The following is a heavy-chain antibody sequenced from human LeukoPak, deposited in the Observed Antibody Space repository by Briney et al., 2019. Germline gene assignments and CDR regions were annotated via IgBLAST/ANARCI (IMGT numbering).Heavy chain of an antibody. CDR2: ISWNSGSI. V-gene: IGHV3-9*01. Sequence: PGGSLRLSCAASGFTFDDYAMHWVRQAPGKGLEWVSGISWNSGSIGYADSVKGRFTISRDNAKNSLYLQMNSLRAEDTALYYCAKGTWYGSGSYYKGGFDYWGQGTLVTVSS. J-gene: IGHJ4*02. CDR1: GFTFDDYA. CDR3: AKGTWYGSGSYYKGGFDY. D-gene: IGHD3-10*01.